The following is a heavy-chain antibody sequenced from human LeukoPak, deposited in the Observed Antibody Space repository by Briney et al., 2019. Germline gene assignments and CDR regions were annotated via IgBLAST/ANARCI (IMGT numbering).Heavy chain of an antibody. CDR1: RFTFSSYW. D-gene: IGHD1/OR15-1a*01. V-gene: IGHV3-74*01. Sequence: GGSLRLSCAASRFTFSSYWMHWVRQAPGKGLVWVSRINSDGSSTSYADSVKGRFTISRDNAKNTLYLQMNSLRAEDTAVYYCAREVRTGFEYYFDYWGQGTLVTVSS. CDR2: INSDGSST. J-gene: IGHJ4*02. CDR3: AREVRTGFEYYFDY.